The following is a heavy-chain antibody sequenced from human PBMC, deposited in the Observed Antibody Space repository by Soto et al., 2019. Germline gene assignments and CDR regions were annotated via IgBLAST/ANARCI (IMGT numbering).Heavy chain of an antibody. CDR2: IYYSGST. J-gene: IGHJ4*02. D-gene: IGHD3-3*02. V-gene: IGHV4-31*03. Sequence: SETLSLTCTVSGGSISSGGYYWSWIRQHPGKGLEWIGYIYYSGSTYYNPSLKSRVTISVDTSKNQFSLKLSSVTAADTAVYYSARVPPIHFRDKPGYFDYRGQGTLVTRSS. CDR1: GGSISSGGYY. CDR3: ARVPPIHFRDKPGYFDY.